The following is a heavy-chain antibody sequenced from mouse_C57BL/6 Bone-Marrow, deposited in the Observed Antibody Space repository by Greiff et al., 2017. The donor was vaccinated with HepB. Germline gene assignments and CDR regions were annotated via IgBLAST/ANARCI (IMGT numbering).Heavy chain of an antibody. D-gene: IGHD2-3*01. V-gene: IGHV5-4*01. CDR3: ARESRWLLWEYFDV. Sequence: EVHLVESGGGLVKPGGSLKLSCAASGFTFSSYAMSWVRQTPEKRLEWVATISDGGSYTYYPDNVKGRFTISRDNAKNNLYLQMSHLKSEDTAMYYCARESRWLLWEYFDVWGTGTTVTVSS. CDR1: GFTFSSYA. J-gene: IGHJ1*03. CDR2: ISDGGSYT.